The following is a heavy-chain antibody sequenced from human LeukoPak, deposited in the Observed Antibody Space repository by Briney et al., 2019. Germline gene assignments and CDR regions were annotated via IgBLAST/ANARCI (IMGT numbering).Heavy chain of an antibody. V-gene: IGHV3-23*01. CDR1: GCTFSGFA. CDR3: AKMKGHPLPKYYMDV. D-gene: IGHD1-26*01. CDR2: ISGSGDNT. Sequence: GGSLRLSCAASGCTFSGFAMSWVRRTPGKGLEWVPGISGSGDNTLYADSVKGRFTISRDNSKNTLYLEMNSLRAEDTAIYYCAKMKGHPLPKYYMDVWGQGTTVTVSS. J-gene: IGHJ6*01.